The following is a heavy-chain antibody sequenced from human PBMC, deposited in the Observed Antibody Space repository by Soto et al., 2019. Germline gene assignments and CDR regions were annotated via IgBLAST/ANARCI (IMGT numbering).Heavy chain of an antibody. CDR1: GSSVSSGTYY. D-gene: IGHD3-3*01. CDR3: ARIGYDFWSGYYYYYYDMDV. Sequence: SETLSLTCSVSGSSVSSGTYYWPWIRQPPGKGLEWIGHIYYGGSTNYSPSLKSRVTISLDTSKNQFSLKLSSVTAADTAVYYCARIGYDFWSGYYYYYYDMDVWGQGTTVNVSS. J-gene: IGHJ6*02. V-gene: IGHV4-61*01. CDR2: IYYGGST.